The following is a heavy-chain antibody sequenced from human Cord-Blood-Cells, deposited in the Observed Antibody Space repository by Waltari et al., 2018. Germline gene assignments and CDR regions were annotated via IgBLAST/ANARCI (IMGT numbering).Heavy chain of an antibody. CDR1: GFTFSSCW. D-gene: IGHD1-1*01. J-gene: IGHJ2*01. Sequence: EVQLVESGGGLVQPGGSLRLSCAASGFTFSSCWRSWVRQAPGKGRDWVTNIKQEGSGKYYVDSVKGRFTISRDNAKNSLYLQMNSLRAEDTAVYYCARGKRGYFDLWGRGTLVTVSS. CDR3: ARGKRGYFDL. CDR2: IKQEGSGK. V-gene: IGHV3-7*01.